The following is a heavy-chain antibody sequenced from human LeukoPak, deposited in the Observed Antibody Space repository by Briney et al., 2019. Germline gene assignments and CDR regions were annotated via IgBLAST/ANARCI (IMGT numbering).Heavy chain of an antibody. J-gene: IGHJ4*02. CDR1: GGSISSYY. D-gene: IGHD2-15*01. CDR3: ARHAPPGSGYLDY. CDR2: IYYSGST. V-gene: IGHV4-59*08. Sequence: SETLSLTCTVFGGSISSYYWSWIRQPPGKGLEWIGYIYYSGSTNYNPSLKSRVTISVDTSKNQFSLKLSSVTAADTAVYYCARHAPPGSGYLDYWGQGTLVTVSS.